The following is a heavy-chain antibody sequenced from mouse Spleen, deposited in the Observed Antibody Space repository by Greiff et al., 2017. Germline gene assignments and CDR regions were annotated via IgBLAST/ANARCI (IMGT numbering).Heavy chain of an antibody. CDR1: GYTFTDYY. CDR3: ARRGVMWDFDY. CDR2: INPNNGGT. J-gene: IGHJ2*01. D-gene: IGHD2-2*01. V-gene: IGHV1-26*01. Sequence: EVQLQQSGPELVMPGASVKISCKASGYTFTDYYMNWVKQSHGKSLEWIGDINPNNGGTTYNQKFKGKATLTIDKSSSKAYIEFRSLTSEDSAVYYCARRGVMWDFDYWGQGATLTVSS.